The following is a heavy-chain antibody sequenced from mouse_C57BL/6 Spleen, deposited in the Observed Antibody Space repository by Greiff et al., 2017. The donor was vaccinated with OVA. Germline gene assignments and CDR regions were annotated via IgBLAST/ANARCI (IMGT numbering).Heavy chain of an antibody. CDR1: SYTFTSYW. CDR2: IHPNSGST. CDR3: ARDRGHYDLEYFDV. Sequence: QVQLKESGAELVKPGASVKLSCKASSYTFTSYWMLWVKQRPGQGLEWIGMIHPNSGSTNYNEKFKSKATLTVDKSSSTAYMQLSSLTSEDSAVYYCARDRGHYDLEYFDVWGTGTTVTVSS. V-gene: IGHV1-64*01. J-gene: IGHJ1*03. D-gene: IGHD2-4*01.